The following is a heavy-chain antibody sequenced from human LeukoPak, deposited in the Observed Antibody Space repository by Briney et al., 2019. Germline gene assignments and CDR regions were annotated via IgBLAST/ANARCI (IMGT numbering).Heavy chain of an antibody. CDR2: IGTAGDT. CDR3: VRQQTPHGNFDY. Sequence: GGSLRLSCATSGFTFSNHAMHWVRQASGKGLEWVSAIGTAGDTFYPGSVRGRFTISRENAKNSLSLQMNSLRAEDTAVYYCVRQQTPHGNFDYWGQGTLVTVSS. D-gene: IGHD1-26*01. V-gene: IGHV3-13*01. CDR1: GFTFSNHA. J-gene: IGHJ4*02.